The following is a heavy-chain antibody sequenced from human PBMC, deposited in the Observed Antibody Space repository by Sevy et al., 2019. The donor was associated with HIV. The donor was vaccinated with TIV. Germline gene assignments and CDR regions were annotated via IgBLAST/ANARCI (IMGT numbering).Heavy chain of an antibody. J-gene: IGHJ4*02. CDR3: VSLLLSYRSGWSYFDY. CDR2: IFSSGST. Sequence: GGSLRLSCAISGFTVNDKYIIWVRQAPGKGLEWVSVIFSSGSTYYADSAKGRFTISRDNSKNTVYLQVNSVRAEDTAVYYCVSLLLSYRSGWSYFDYWGQGTLVTVSS. CDR1: GFTVNDKY. D-gene: IGHD6-19*01. V-gene: IGHV3-66*02.